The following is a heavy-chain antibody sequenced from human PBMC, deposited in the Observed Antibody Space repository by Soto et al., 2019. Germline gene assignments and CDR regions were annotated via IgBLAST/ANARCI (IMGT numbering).Heavy chain of an antibody. CDR2: INAGNGKT. Sequence: QVQLVQSGAEEKKPGASVKVSCKASGYTFTSYAMHWVRQAPGQRLEWMGWINAGNGKTKHSQKLQGRVTITTDTSASTAYMELSSLRSEDTAVYYCERDVAAADYWGQATLVTVSS. J-gene: IGHJ4*02. CDR3: ERDVAAADY. V-gene: IGHV1-3*05. D-gene: IGHD6-13*01. CDR1: GYTFTSYA.